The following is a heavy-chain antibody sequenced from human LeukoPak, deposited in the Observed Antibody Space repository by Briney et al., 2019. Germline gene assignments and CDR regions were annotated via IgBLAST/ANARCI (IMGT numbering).Heavy chain of an antibody. D-gene: IGHD3-10*01. CDR1: GGSSSGYY. Sequence: PSETLSLTCAVYGGSSSGYYWRWIRQPPGKELEWIGEINHSGSSSYNPSLKSRVTISVDTSKNKFSLKLSSVTAADTAVYYCARDRHMVRGVIINKGDYWGQGTLVTVSS. V-gene: IGHV4-34*01. J-gene: IGHJ4*02. CDR3: ARDRHMVRGVIINKGDY. CDR2: INHSGSS.